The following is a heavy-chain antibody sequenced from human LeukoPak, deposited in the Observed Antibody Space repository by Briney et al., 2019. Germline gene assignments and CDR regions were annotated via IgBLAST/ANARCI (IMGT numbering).Heavy chain of an antibody. D-gene: IGHD6-13*01. V-gene: IGHV3-15*05. CDR2: IKSKTDVAPI. Sequence: PGGSLSLSCAASGFTFTVAWMSWVRQAPGKGLEWLGRIKSKTDVAPIDYAAPVKGRFTISRDDSKNTVYLQMNTVKTEDTAVYYCVWSSSWEKRYYLDYWGQGTLVTVSS. J-gene: IGHJ4*02. CDR3: VWSSSWEKRYYLDY. CDR1: GFTFTVAW.